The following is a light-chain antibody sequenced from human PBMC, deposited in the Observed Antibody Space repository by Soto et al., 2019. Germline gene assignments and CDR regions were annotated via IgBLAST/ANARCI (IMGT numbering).Light chain of an antibody. CDR1: SSDVGGYNY. Sequence: QSALTQPASVSGSPGQSITISCTGTSSDVGGYNYVSWYQQHPGKAPKLMIYDVSNRPSGVSNRFSGSKSGNTASLTISGLQAEDEADYYCSSYTRSSTLAVFGGGTQLTVL. CDR3: SSYTRSSTLAV. J-gene: IGLJ7*01. CDR2: DVS. V-gene: IGLV2-14*01.